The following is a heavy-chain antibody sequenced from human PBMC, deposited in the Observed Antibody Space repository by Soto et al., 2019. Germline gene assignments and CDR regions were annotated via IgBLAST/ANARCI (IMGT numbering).Heavy chain of an antibody. Sequence: QITLKESGPTLVKPTQTLTLTCTFSGFSLSTSGVGVGWIRQPPGKALEWLALLYWDDDKSYSPSLKSRLTXTXGTSKNQVVLTMTNMDPVDTATYYCAHRQRTVYFDYWGQGTLVTVSS. CDR1: GFSLSTSGVG. V-gene: IGHV2-5*02. CDR3: AHRQRTVYFDY. D-gene: IGHD4-17*01. CDR2: LYWDDDK. J-gene: IGHJ4*02.